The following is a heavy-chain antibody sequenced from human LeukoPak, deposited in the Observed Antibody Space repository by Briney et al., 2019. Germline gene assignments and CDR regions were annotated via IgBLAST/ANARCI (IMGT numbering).Heavy chain of an antibody. D-gene: IGHD2-15*01. Sequence: GGSLRLSCAASGFTFSSYTMNWVRQAPGKGLEWISAIGGDGGTTYYAGSVRGRFTISRDNSKNTLYLQMDSLRVDDTAVYYCAKKVAGSRPFDYWGQGSLVTVSS. V-gene: IGHV3-23*01. J-gene: IGHJ4*02. CDR1: GFTFSSYT. CDR2: IGGDGGTT. CDR3: AKKVAGSRPFDY.